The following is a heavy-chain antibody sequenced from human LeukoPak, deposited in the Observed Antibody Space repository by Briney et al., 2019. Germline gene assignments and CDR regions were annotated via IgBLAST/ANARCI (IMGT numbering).Heavy chain of an antibody. CDR1: GFTFSSYE. D-gene: IGHD3-16*01. Sequence: GGSLRLSCAASGFTFSSYEMNWVRQAPGKGLEWVSYISSSGSTIYYADSVKGRFTISRDNAKNSLYLQMNSLRAEDTAVYYCARGEESWGAVSDAFDIWGQGTMVTVSS. J-gene: IGHJ3*02. V-gene: IGHV3-48*03. CDR3: ARGEESWGAVSDAFDI. CDR2: ISSSGSTI.